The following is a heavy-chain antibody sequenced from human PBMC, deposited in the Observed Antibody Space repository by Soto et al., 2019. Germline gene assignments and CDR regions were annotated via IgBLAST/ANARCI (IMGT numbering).Heavy chain of an antibody. J-gene: IGHJ5*02. CDR3: ARDPFAYHIADH. CDR1: GYSVSRTSAA. CDR2: TYYMSKWYN. D-gene: IGHD2-21*01. V-gene: IGHV6-1*01. Sequence: RTLSLTCAISGYSVSRTSAAWNWIRQSPSRGLELLGMTYYMSKWYNDYAISLKSRITINPDTSKNQFSLQMNSLRVEETAVYYCARDPFAYHIADHWGQGALVTVSS.